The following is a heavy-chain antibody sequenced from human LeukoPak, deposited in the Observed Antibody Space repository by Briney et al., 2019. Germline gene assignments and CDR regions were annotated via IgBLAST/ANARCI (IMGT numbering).Heavy chain of an antibody. Sequence: PGGSLRLSCAASGFTFSSYSMNWVRQAPGKGLEWVSSISSSSSYIYYADSVKGRFTISRDNSKNTLYLQMNSLRAEDTAVYYCARGVAVAGDNWFDPWGQGTLVTVSS. J-gene: IGHJ5*02. CDR3: ARGVAVAGDNWFDP. D-gene: IGHD6-19*01. CDR1: GFTFSSYS. V-gene: IGHV3-21*01. CDR2: ISSSSSYI.